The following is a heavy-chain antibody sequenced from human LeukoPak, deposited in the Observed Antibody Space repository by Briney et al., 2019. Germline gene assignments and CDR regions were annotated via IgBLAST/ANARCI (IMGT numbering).Heavy chain of an antibody. J-gene: IGHJ4*02. CDR2: IKQDGSEK. V-gene: IGHV3-7*04. Sequence: GGSLRLSCAASGFTFSSYWMSWVRQAPGKGLEWVANIKQDGSEKYYVDSVKGRFTISRDSAKNSLYLQMNSLRAEDTAVYYCARGSIAVAGTVGFDYWGQGTLVTVSS. CDR3: ARGSIAVAGTVGFDY. D-gene: IGHD6-19*01. CDR1: GFTFSSYW.